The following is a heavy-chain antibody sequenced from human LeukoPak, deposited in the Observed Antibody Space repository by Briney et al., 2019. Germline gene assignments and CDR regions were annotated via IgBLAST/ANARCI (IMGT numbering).Heavy chain of an antibody. D-gene: IGHD3-22*01. Sequence: PGGSLRLSCAASGFTFSSYSMNWVRQAPGKGLEWVSYISSSSTIYYADSVKGRFTISRDNAKNSLYLQMNSLRAEDTAVYYCARDGATYYYDSSGIMDVWGKGTTVTVSS. V-gene: IGHV3-48*01. CDR3: ARDGATYYYDSSGIMDV. CDR2: ISSSSTI. J-gene: IGHJ6*03. CDR1: GFTFSSYS.